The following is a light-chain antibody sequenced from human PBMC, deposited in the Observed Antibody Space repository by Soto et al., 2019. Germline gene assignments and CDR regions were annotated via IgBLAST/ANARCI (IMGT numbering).Light chain of an antibody. CDR1: QDIAAY. V-gene: IGKV1D-12*01. CDR3: QQAYSFTIT. Sequence: DIQGTESASSVSASVGNRVTITCRASQDIAAYLAWYQHKPGRAPELLIHAASSLQSGVPSRFSVSGSGTDFTLTINSLQHEDFATYYCQQAYSFTITFGQGTRLEIK. J-gene: IGKJ5*01. CDR2: AAS.